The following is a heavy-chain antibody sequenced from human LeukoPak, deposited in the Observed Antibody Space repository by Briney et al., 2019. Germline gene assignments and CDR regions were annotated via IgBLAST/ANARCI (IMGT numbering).Heavy chain of an antibody. CDR1: GFTFSSYS. J-gene: IGHJ4*02. CDR2: ISSGSSTI. D-gene: IGHD3-22*01. Sequence: GGSLRLSCAASGFTFSSYSMKWVRQAPGKGLEGISYISSGSSTIYYADSVKGRFTISRDNAKNSLYLQMNSLRAEDTAVYYCARVLHKRNYDSSDYYGYWGQGTLVTVSS. V-gene: IGHV3-48*01. CDR3: ARVLHKRNYDSSDYYGY.